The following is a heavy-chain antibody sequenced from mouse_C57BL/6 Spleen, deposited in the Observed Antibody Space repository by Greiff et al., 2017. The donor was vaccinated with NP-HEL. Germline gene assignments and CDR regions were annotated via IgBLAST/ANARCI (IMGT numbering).Heavy chain of an antibody. J-gene: IGHJ4*01. V-gene: IGHV5-4*01. CDR1: GFTFSSYA. D-gene: IGHD1-1*01. Sequence: EVQVVESGGGLVKPGGSLKLSCAASGFTFSSYAMSWVRQTPDKRLEWVATISGGGSYTYYPDNVKGRFTISRDNAKNNLYLQMSSLKSEDTAMNYCESDHNYYYELEDWGKVTSVTVYS. CDR2: ISGGGSYT. CDR3: ESDHNYYYELED.